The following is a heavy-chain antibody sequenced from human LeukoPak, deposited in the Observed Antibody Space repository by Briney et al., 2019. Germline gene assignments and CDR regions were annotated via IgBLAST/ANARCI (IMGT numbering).Heavy chain of an antibody. J-gene: IGHJ1*01. Sequence: GASVKVSCKAAGGTYSSYAITWVRQAPGQGLEWMGGILPMTGTANYAQKCQGRVTIARGESTSTAYMELSSLRYEDTAVYYCATYGGNTADYFQHWGQGALVSVSS. CDR3: ATYGGNTADYFQH. D-gene: IGHD4-23*01. CDR2: ILPMTGTA. V-gene: IGHV1-69*05. CDR1: GGTYSSYA.